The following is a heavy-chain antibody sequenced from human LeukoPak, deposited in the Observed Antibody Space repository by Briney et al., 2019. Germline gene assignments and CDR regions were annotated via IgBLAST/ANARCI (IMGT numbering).Heavy chain of an antibody. D-gene: IGHD1-26*01. CDR3: ARDGTEGAANRFDP. CDR1: GGTFSSYA. Sequence: SVKVSCKASGGTFSSYAISWVRQAPGQGLEWMGGITPIFGTANYAQKFQGRVTITADESTSTAYMELSNLRSEDTAVYYCARDGTEGAANRFDPWGQGTLVTVSS. CDR2: ITPIFGTA. J-gene: IGHJ5*02. V-gene: IGHV1-69*13.